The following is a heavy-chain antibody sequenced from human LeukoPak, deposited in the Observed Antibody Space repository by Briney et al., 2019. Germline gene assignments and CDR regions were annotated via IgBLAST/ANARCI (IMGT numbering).Heavy chain of an antibody. V-gene: IGHV4-4*07. J-gene: IGHJ3*02. CDR3: ARSLGLGAALLRGAFDI. Sequence: PSETLSLTCTVSGGSISSYYWSWIRQPAGKGLEWIGRIYTSGSTNYNPSLKSRVTISVTTSRNQFSLKRRAVTAADTAVYYCARSLGLGAALLRGAFDIWGQGTMVTVSS. CDR2: IYTSGST. D-gene: IGHD1-26*01. CDR1: GGSISSYY.